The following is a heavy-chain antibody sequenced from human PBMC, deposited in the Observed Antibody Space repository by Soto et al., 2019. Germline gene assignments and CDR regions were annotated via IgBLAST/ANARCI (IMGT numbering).Heavy chain of an antibody. J-gene: IGHJ3*02. CDR2: IQYSGDT. D-gene: IGHD3-22*01. CDR1: GGSVGSGAYY. Sequence: QVLLQEPGPRLVKSSETLSLTCTVSGGSVGSGAYYWGWIRQPPGNALEWIGYIQYSGDTNYNSSFKSRVTISVDRSRNQFSHKLTSVTAADTAFYYCARHDYSDTTFDIWGQGALVTVSS. V-gene: IGHV4-61*08. CDR3: ARHDYSDTTFDI.